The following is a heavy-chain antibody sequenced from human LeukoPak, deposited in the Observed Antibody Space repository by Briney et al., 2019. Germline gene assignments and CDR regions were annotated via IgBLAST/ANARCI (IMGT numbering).Heavy chain of an antibody. CDR1: GYIFTNYW. V-gene: IGHV5-51*01. Sequence: GASLKISCKGSGYIFTNYWIGWVRQLPGKGLEWMGIISPDGSDTRYSPSFQGQVTISADKSITTAYLQWSSLKASDTAMYYCARLTSSWSFDYWGQGTLVTVSS. CDR3: ARLTSSWSFDY. J-gene: IGHJ4*02. CDR2: ISPDGSDT. D-gene: IGHD6-13*01.